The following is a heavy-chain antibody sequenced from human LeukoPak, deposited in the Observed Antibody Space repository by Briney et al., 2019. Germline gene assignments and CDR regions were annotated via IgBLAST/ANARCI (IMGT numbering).Heavy chain of an antibody. Sequence: SETLSLTCAVYGESFSGFYWSWIRQPPGKTLEWIGEMNPSGNTNYNPSLQSRATISVDTSKNQFSLKLNSVTAADAAVYYCARRSYTSTWYFATWYFDYWARGTLVTVSS. CDR3: ARRSYTSTWYFATWYFDY. V-gene: IGHV4-34*01. D-gene: IGHD3-10*01. CDR1: GESFSGFY. J-gene: IGHJ4*02. CDR2: MNPSGNT.